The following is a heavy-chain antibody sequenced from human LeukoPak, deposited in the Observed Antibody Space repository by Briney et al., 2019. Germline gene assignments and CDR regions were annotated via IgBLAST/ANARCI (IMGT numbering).Heavy chain of an antibody. V-gene: IGHV3-33*01. CDR2: IWYDGSNK. D-gene: IGHD5-12*01. CDR1: GFSISSYG. J-gene: IGHJ4*02. CDR3: ASHGGL. Sequence: GQSLRLSCAASGFSISSYGRHWVRQAPGKGLEWVAVIWYDGSNKNYAISVKGRFTISRDNSKNMLYLQMNSLRVEDTALYYCASHGGLWGQGTLVTVSS.